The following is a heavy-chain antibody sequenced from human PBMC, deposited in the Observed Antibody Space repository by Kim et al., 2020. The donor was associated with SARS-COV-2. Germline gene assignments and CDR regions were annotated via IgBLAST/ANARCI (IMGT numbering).Heavy chain of an antibody. CDR2: INPYSGDT. CDR3: ARSAHFWSGHYLDL. Sequence: ASVKVSCKASGYTFTDYYIHWVRQAPGQGLEWMGWINPYSGDTNYAQKFQGRVTMTRDTSISTPYVELTSLRSDDTAVYYCARSAHFWSGHYLDLWRQGTLNTVS. V-gene: IGHV1-2*02. J-gene: IGHJ5*02. D-gene: IGHD3-3*01. CDR1: GYTFTDYY.